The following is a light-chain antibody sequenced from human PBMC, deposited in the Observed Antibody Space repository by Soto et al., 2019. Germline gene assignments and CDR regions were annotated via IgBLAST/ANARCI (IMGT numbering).Light chain of an antibody. CDR3: QHYNSYSEA. J-gene: IGKJ1*01. CDR2: KAS. CDR1: QTISSW. Sequence: DIQMPKSLSSVSASVGDSFPITRRASQTISSWLAWYQQNPGKATKLLIYKASTLKSGVPSRFSGSGSGTEFTLTISSLQPDDFATYYCQHYNSYSEAVGQGTKVDIK. V-gene: IGKV1-5*03.